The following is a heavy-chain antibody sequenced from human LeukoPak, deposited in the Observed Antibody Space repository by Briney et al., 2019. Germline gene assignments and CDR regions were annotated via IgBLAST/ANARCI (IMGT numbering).Heavy chain of an antibody. J-gene: IGHJ4*02. V-gene: IGHV3-23*01. Sequence: PGGSLRLSCAVSGFIFSDFSMSWVRQAPGKGLEWVSAISGSGGSTYYADSVKGRFTISRDNSKNTLYLQMNSLRDEDTAVYYCAKDSHWILFDDWGQGTLVTVSS. CDR2: ISGSGGST. CDR3: AKDSHWILFDD. D-gene: IGHD2-2*03. CDR1: GFIFSDFS.